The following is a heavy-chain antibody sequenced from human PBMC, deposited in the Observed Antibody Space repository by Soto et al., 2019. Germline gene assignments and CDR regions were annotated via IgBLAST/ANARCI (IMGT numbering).Heavy chain of an antibody. CDR3: ARGGQPPRINWFDP. CDR1: GGSISSYY. D-gene: IGHD2-21*01. J-gene: IGHJ5*02. Sequence: SETLSLTCTVSGGSISSYYCSWIRQPPGKGLEWIGYIYYSGITNYNPSLKSRVTISVDTSKNQFSLKLSSVTAADTAVYFCARGGQPPRINWFDPWGQGPLVKVSS. CDR2: IYYSGIT. V-gene: IGHV4-59*01.